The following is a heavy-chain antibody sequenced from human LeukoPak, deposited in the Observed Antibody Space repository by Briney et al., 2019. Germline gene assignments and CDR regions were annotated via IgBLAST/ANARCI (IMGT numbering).Heavy chain of an antibody. D-gene: IGHD3-16*02. Sequence: GVSLRLSCGASGFTFNSFAMNWVRQAPGKGLERVSSNSGGDGTSLYADFVKGRFTISRDNSKNTLYLQMNSLRAEDTAAYYCAKSLGVGGYTRYKGFDQWGQGTLVVVSS. CDR2: NSGGDGTS. J-gene: IGHJ4*02. CDR3: AKSLGVGGYTRYKGFDQ. V-gene: IGHV3-23*01. CDR1: GFTFNSFA.